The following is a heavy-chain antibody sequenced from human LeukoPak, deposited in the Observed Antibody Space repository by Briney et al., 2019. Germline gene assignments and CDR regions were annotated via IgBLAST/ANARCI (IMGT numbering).Heavy chain of an antibody. Sequence: GASVKVSCKASGYTFTSYGISWVRQAPGQGLEWMGWISAYNGNTNYAQKLQGRVTMTTDTSTSTAYMELRSLRSDDTAVYYCTRVRYSNYDSSYYFDYWGQGTLVTVSS. CDR2: ISAYNGNT. CDR1: GYTFTSYG. V-gene: IGHV1-18*01. J-gene: IGHJ4*02. CDR3: TRVRYSNYDSSYYFDY. D-gene: IGHD3-22*01.